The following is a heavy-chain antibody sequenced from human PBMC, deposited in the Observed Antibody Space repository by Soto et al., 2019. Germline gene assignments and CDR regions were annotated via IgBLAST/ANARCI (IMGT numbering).Heavy chain of an antibody. CDR1: GYTFTSYA. J-gene: IGHJ4*02. Sequence: GASVKVSCKASGYTFTSYAMHWVRQAPGQRLEWMGWINAGNGNTKYSQKFQGRVTMTTDTSTSTAYMELRSLRSDDTAVYYCARDGPPMDYWGQGTLVTVSS. D-gene: IGHD2-2*01. CDR3: ARDGPPMDY. V-gene: IGHV1-3*01. CDR2: INAGNGNT.